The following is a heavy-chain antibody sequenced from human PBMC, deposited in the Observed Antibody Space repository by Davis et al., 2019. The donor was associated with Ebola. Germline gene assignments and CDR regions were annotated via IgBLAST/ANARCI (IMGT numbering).Heavy chain of an antibody. D-gene: IGHD1-1*01. J-gene: IGHJ6*02. V-gene: IGHV1-69*13. CDR3: ASTTSMESTHFYYYALDV. CDR2: IIPIIARE. CDR1: GGTFHSYA. Sequence: AASVKVSCKASGGTFHSYAISWVRQAPGQGLEWMGGIIPIIARENYAQKFQGRLPISADASTNTAYMELRSLRSDDTAVYFCASTTSMESTHFYYYALDVWGQGTTVTVSS.